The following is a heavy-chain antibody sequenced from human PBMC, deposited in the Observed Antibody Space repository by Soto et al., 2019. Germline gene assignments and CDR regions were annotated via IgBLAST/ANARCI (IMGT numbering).Heavy chain of an antibody. V-gene: IGHV3-48*01. CDR1: GFTFSNYW. Sequence: GGSLRLSCAASGFTFSNYWMSWVRQAPGKGLEWVSYISTSSTTIYYADSVKGRFTISRDNAKNSLYLQMNSLRADDTAVYYCARGDSSGYGRVFDYWGQGTLVTVSS. CDR2: ISTSSTTI. CDR3: ARGDSSGYGRVFDY. D-gene: IGHD3-22*01. J-gene: IGHJ4*02.